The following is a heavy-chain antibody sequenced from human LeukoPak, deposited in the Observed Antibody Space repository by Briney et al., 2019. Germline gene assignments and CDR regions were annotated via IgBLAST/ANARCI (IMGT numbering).Heavy chain of an antibody. CDR2: IYHSGST. J-gene: IGHJ4*02. D-gene: IGHD6-13*01. CDR1: GGSISISSYY. Sequence: SETLSLTCTVSGGSISISSYYWGWIRQPPGKGLEWIGSIYHSGSTYYNPSLKSRVTISVDTSKNQFSLKLSSVTAADTAVYYCARVSSWSTPPDYWGQGTLVTVSS. V-gene: IGHV4-39*07. CDR3: ARVSSWSTPPDY.